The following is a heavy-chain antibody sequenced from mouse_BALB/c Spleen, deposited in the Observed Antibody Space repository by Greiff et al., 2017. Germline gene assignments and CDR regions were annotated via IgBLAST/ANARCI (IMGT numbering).Heavy chain of an antibody. J-gene: IGHJ1*01. CDR3: ARNYYGSSPFDV. Sequence: VKLMESGAELVRPGTSVKVSCKASGYAFTNYLIEWVKQRPGQGLEWIGVINPGSGGTNYNEKFKGKATLTADKSSSTAYMQLSSLTSDDSAVYFCARNYYGSSPFDVWGAGTTVTVSS. D-gene: IGHD1-1*01. CDR1: GYAFTNYL. V-gene: IGHV1-54*01. CDR2: INPGSGGT.